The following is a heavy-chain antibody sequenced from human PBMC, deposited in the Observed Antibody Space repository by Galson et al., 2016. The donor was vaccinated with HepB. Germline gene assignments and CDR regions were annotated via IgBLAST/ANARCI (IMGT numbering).Heavy chain of an antibody. J-gene: IGHJ3*02. V-gene: IGHV4-4*07. CDR3: ARPLIGTGGAFDI. CDR2: VYTSGHT. CDR1: GGSIRSYY. Sequence: SETLSLTCTVSGGSIRSYYWSWIRQPAGKGLEWIGRVYTSGHTNYNPSLKSRISMSVDTSKNQFSLKLYSVTAADTAVYYCARPLIGTGGAFDIWGQGTMVTVSS. D-gene: IGHD3-22*01.